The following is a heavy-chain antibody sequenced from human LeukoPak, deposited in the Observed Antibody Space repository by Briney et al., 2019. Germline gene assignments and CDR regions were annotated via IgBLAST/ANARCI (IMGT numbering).Heavy chain of an antibody. Sequence: PGGSLRLSCAASGFTFSSYGMHWVRQAPGKGLEWVAFIRYDGSNKYYADSVKGRFTISRDNSKNTLYLQMNSLRAEDTAVYYCAREGFTSTWLYYYYYMDVWGKGTTVTVSS. V-gene: IGHV3-30*02. CDR1: GFTFSSYG. CDR3: AREGFTSTWLYYYYYMDV. D-gene: IGHD6-13*01. J-gene: IGHJ6*03. CDR2: IRYDGSNK.